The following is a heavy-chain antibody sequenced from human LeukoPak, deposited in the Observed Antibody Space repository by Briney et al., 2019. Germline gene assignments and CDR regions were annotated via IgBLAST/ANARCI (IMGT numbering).Heavy chain of an antibody. Sequence: GGSLRLSCAASGFNFNTYFMHWVRQVPGKGLVWVSRIATDGKTTTYADSVKGRFTISRDNAKNTVYLQINSLRAEDTAVYYCVRDKDGYNFWGQGTLVSVS. CDR2: IATDGKTT. CDR3: VRDKDGYNF. J-gene: IGHJ4*02. D-gene: IGHD5-24*01. V-gene: IGHV3-74*01. CDR1: GFNFNTYF.